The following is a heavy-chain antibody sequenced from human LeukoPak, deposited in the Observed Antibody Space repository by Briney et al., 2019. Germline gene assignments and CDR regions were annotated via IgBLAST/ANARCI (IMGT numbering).Heavy chain of an antibody. D-gene: IGHD6-19*01. J-gene: IGHJ6*02. V-gene: IGHV3-23*01. CDR2: ISGSGGST. Sequence: GGSLRLSCAASGFTFSSYAMSWVRQAPGKGLEWVSAISGSGGSTYYADSVKGRFTISRDNSKNTLYLQMNSLRAEDTAVYCCAKDSYSSGWQPWNEDYYYYYGMDVWGQGTTVTVSS. CDR3: AKDSYSSGWQPWNEDYYYYYGMDV. CDR1: GFTFSSYA.